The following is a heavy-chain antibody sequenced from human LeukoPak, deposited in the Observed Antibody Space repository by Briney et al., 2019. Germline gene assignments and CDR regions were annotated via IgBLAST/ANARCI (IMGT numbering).Heavy chain of an antibody. CDR1: GFTFSSYA. D-gene: IGHD3-22*01. Sequence: PGGSLRLSCAASGFTFSSYAMSWVRQAPGKGLEWVSAISGSGGSTYYADSVKGRFTISRDNSKNTLYLQMNSLRAEDTAVYYCAKDKQEPLSMIVVVITTFDYWGQGTLVTVSS. V-gene: IGHV3-23*01. CDR2: ISGSGGST. CDR3: AKDKQEPLSMIVVVITTFDY. J-gene: IGHJ4*02.